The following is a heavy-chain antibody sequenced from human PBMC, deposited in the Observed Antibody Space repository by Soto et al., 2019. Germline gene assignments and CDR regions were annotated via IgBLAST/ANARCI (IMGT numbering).Heavy chain of an antibody. CDR1: GFTFSDYG. CDR2: ISYAGNDK. CDR3: AKDLVAGYGSGRRGCLDY. D-gene: IGHD6-19*01. Sequence: QVQLVESGGGVVQPGRSLRLSCAASGFTFSDYGTHWVRQAPGKGLEWVAAISYAGNDKYYADSVKGRFTISRDNSKNTLYLRLNSLRAEDTAVYYCAKDLVAGYGSGRRGCLDYWGQGTQVTVS. V-gene: IGHV3-30*18. J-gene: IGHJ4*02.